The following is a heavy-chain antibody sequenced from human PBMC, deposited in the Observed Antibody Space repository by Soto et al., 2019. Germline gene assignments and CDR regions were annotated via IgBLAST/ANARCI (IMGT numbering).Heavy chain of an antibody. Sequence: APVKGSWKASGYTFTIYYVHWVRQAPGQGLEWMGIINPSGGSTSYAQKFQGRVTMTRDTSTSTVYMELSSLRSEDTAVYYCARDQSITMVRGAWFGPWGQGTLVTVSS. J-gene: IGHJ5*02. CDR2: INPSGGST. CDR3: ARDQSITMVRGAWFGP. D-gene: IGHD3-10*01. CDR1: GYTFTIYY. V-gene: IGHV1-46*01.